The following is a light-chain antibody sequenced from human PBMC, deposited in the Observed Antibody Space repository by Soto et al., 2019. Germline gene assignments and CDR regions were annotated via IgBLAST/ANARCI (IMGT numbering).Light chain of an antibody. CDR2: EVS. J-gene: IGLJ1*01. CDR1: SSDVGGYNY. Sequence: QSVLTQPPSASGSPGQSVTISCTGTSSDVGGYNYVSWYQQHPGKAPKLMIYEVSKRPSGVPDRFSGSKSGNTASLTVSGLQAEDEADYYCAAWDDSLNGYVFGAETKLTVL. V-gene: IGLV2-8*01. CDR3: AAWDDSLNGYV.